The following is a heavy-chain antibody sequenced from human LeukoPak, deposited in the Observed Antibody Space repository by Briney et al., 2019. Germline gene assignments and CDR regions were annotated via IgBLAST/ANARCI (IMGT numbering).Heavy chain of an antibody. CDR3: ARGAGQLLPYYYYGMDV. CDR1: GGSISSYY. V-gene: IGHV4-59*01. J-gene: IGHJ6*02. D-gene: IGHD2-2*01. Sequence: SETLSLTCTVSGGSISSYYWSWIRQPPGKGLEWIGYIYYSGSTNYNPSLKSRVTISVDTSKNQFSLKLSSVTAADTAVYYCARGAGQLLPYYYYGMDVWGQGTTVTVSS. CDR2: IYYSGST.